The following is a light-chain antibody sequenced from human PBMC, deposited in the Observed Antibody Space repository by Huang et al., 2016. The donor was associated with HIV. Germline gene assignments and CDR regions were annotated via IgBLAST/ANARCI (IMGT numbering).Light chain of an antibody. CDR2: NAS. J-gene: IGKJ4*01. Sequence: AIQMTQSPSSLSASVGDRVTITCRASDGIKKELGWYQQKPGKAPKLLIYNASKLQGGVPSRFSGGGSDTDFTLTISSLQPEDFATYYCLQDYSYPLTFGGGTKVEFK. V-gene: IGKV1-6*01. CDR1: DGIKKE. CDR3: LQDYSYPLT.